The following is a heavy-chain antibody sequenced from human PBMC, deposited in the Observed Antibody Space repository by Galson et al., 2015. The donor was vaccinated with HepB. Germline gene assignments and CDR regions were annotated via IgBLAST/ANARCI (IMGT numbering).Heavy chain of an antibody. Sequence: SLRLSGAASGFTFSNYPMNWGRQAPGKGLEWVSYISSSSSTIYYADSVRGRFTISRDNAKNSLYLKMNSLRAEDTAVYYCAREPNYDISSYYFDYWGQGTLVTVSS. CDR1: GFTFSNYP. J-gene: IGHJ4*02. D-gene: IGHD3-22*01. V-gene: IGHV3-48*01. CDR2: ISSSSSTI. CDR3: AREPNYDISSYYFDY.